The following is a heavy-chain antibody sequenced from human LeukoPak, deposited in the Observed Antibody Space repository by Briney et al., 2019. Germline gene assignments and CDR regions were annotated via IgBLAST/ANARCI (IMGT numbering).Heavy chain of an antibody. CDR3: ATTTLTGRRE. CDR1: GFTFDDYA. CDR2: ISWNSGSM. J-gene: IGHJ4*02. D-gene: IGHD1-26*01. Sequence: GGSLRLSCAASGFTFDDYAMHWVRQAPGKGLEWVSGISWNSGSMDYADSVKGRFTISRDNAKNSLYLQMNSLRAEDTAVYYCATTTLTGRREWGQGTLVTVSS. V-gene: IGHV3-9*01.